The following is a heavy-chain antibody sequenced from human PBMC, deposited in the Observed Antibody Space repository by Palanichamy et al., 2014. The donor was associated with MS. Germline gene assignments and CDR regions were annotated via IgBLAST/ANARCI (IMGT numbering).Heavy chain of an antibody. CDR2: ISGSGGST. J-gene: IGHJ4*02. D-gene: IGHD3-22*01. Sequence: EVQLVESGGGLVQPGGSLRLSCAASGFTFSSYAMSWVHQAPGKGLEWVSTISGSGGSTYYADSVKGRFTISRDNSKNTLYLQMNSLRAEDTAVYYCAKGYDSSGYYRYYFDYWGQGTLVTVSS. V-gene: IGHV3-23*04. CDR3: AKGYDSSGYYRYYFDY. CDR1: GFTFSSYA.